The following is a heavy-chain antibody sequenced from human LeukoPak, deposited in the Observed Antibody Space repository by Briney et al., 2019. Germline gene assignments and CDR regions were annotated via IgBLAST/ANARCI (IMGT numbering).Heavy chain of an antibody. D-gene: IGHD1-26*01. CDR3: ARYALYASVGAGGFDI. Sequence: ASVKVSCKASGYTFTGHYMHWVRQAPGQGPEWMGCINPNSGGASFAPKFQGRVTMTRDTSMSTAYMELSRLRSDDTAVYHCARYALYASVGAGGFDIWGQGTMVTVSS. V-gene: IGHV1-2*02. CDR1: GYTFTGHY. J-gene: IGHJ3*02. CDR2: INPNSGGA.